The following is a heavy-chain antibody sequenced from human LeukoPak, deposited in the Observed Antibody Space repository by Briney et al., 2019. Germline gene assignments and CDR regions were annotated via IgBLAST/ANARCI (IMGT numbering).Heavy chain of an antibody. J-gene: IGHJ4*02. D-gene: IGHD6-19*01. Sequence: ASVKVSCKVSGYTLTELSMHWVRQAPGKGLEWMGGFDPEDGETIYAQKFQGRVTMTEDTSTDTAYMELSSLRSEDTAVYYCATGPPYSSGWYSFFTFDYWGQGTLVTVSS. CDR2: FDPEDGET. V-gene: IGHV1-24*01. CDR3: ATGPPYSSGWYSFFTFDY. CDR1: GYTLTELS.